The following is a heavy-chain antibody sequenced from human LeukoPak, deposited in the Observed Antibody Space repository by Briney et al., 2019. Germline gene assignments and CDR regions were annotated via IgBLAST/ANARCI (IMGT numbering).Heavy chain of an antibody. V-gene: IGHV3-33*06. CDR1: GFTFSSYG. D-gene: IGHD3-22*01. Sequence: GRSQRLSCAASGFTFSSYGMHWVRQAPGKGLEWVAVIWYDGSNKYYADSVKGRFTISRDNSKNTLYLQMNSVRAEVTAVYYCAKDHDDSSGYYYAAFDIWGQGTMVTVSS. J-gene: IGHJ3*02. CDR3: AKDHDDSSGYYYAAFDI. CDR2: IWYDGSNK.